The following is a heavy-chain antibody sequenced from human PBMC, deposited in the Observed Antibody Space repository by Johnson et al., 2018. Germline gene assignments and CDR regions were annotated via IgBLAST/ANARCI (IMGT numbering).Heavy chain of an antibody. J-gene: IGHJ3*02. CDR2: ISYDGSNK. Sequence: QVQLVQSGGGVVQPGRSLRLSCAASGFTFSSYGMHWVRQAPGKGLEWVAVISYDGSNKYYADSVKGRFTISRDNSKNTLYLQMNSLRAEDTALYYCAKDPHYYGSIGAFDIWGQGTMVTVSS. V-gene: IGHV3-30*18. CDR1: GFTFSSYG. CDR3: AKDPHYYGSIGAFDI. D-gene: IGHD3-22*01.